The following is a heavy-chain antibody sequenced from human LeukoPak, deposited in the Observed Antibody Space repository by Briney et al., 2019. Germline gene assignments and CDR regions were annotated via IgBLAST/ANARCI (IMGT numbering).Heavy chain of an antibody. D-gene: IGHD3-22*01. Sequence: SETLSLTCTVSGGSISSSSYYWGWIRQPPGKGLEWIGSIYYSGSTYYNPSLKRRVTISVDTSKNQFSLKLSSVTAADTAVYYCARLENSSGYYYDYWGQGTLVTVSS. CDR2: IYYSGST. J-gene: IGHJ4*02. CDR1: GGSISSSSYY. V-gene: IGHV4-39*01. CDR3: ARLENSSGYYYDY.